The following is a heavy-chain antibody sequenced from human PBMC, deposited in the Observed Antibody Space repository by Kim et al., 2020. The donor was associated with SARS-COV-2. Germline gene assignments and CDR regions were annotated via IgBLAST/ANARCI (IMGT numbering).Heavy chain of an antibody. Sequence: GGSLRLSCAASGFTFSSYAMSWVRQAPGKGLEWVSAISGSGGSTYYADSVKGRFTISRDNSKNTLYLQMNSLRAEDTAVYYCATEVRYSSGRFGTPVQLSYIDYWGQGTLVTVSS. CDR3: ATEVRYSSGRFGTPVQLSYIDY. D-gene: IGHD6-19*01. CDR2: ISGSGGST. V-gene: IGHV3-23*01. CDR1: GFTFSSYA. J-gene: IGHJ4*02.